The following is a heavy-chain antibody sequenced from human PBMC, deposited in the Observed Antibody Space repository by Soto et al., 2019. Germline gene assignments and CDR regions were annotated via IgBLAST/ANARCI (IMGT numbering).Heavy chain of an antibody. Sequence: EMPLVESGGGLVQPGGSLRLSCAASGFNFSTYAINWVRQAPGKGLEWVSGISASGTKTFFADSVKGRFTISRDNSENMLYLQMSSLRAEDTALYYCAKDPAPVTTRLIDYWGQGILVTVSS. D-gene: IGHD4-17*01. CDR3: AKDPAPVTTRLIDY. J-gene: IGHJ4*02. CDR1: GFNFSTYA. V-gene: IGHV3-23*04. CDR2: ISASGTKT.